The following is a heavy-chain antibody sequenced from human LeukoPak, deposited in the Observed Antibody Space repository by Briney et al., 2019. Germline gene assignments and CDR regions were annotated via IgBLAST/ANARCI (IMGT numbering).Heavy chain of an antibody. CDR1: GCTLTELS. Sequence: ASVKVSCKVSGCTLTELSMHWVRQAPGKGLEWMGGFDPEDGETIYAQKFQGRVTMTEDTSTDTAYMELSSLRSEDTAVYYCATRGYSYGYPDYWGQGTLVTVSS. CDR2: FDPEDGET. CDR3: ATRGYSYGYPDY. V-gene: IGHV1-24*01. D-gene: IGHD5-18*01. J-gene: IGHJ4*02.